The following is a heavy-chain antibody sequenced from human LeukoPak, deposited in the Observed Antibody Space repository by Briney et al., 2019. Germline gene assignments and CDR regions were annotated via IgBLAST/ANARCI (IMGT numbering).Heavy chain of an antibody. CDR1: GFTFSSYA. V-gene: IGHV3-23*01. Sequence: GGSLRLSCAASGFTFSSYAMSWVRQAPGKGREWVSAISGSGGSTYYADSVKGRFTISRDNYKNTLYLQMNSLRAEDTAVYYCAKDYGDVHAFDIWGQGTMVTVSS. D-gene: IGHD4-17*01. CDR3: AKDYGDVHAFDI. J-gene: IGHJ3*02. CDR2: ISGSGGST.